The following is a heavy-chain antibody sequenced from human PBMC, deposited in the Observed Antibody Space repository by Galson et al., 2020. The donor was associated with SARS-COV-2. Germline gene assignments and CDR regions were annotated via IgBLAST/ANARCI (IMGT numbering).Heavy chain of an antibody. D-gene: IGHD3-10*01. V-gene: IGHV3-53*01. Sequence: GESLKISCAASGFTVSRNYMSWVRQAPGKGLEWVSVIYSGGSTYYADSVKGRFTISRDNSKNTLYLQMNSLRAEDTAVYYCAREPHPYYYGSSGMDVWGKGTTVTVSS. CDR3: AREPHPYYYGSSGMDV. CDR2: IYSGGST. CDR1: GFTVSRNY. J-gene: IGHJ6*04.